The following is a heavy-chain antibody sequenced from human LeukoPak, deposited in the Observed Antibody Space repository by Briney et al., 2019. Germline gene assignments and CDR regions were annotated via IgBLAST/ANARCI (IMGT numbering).Heavy chain of an antibody. CDR3: ARTGAYYYDRFDY. J-gene: IGHJ4*02. D-gene: IGHD3-22*01. CDR2: IYHSGST. CDR1: GGSISSGGYS. V-gene: IGHV4-30-2*01. Sequence: SETLSLTCAVSGGSISSGGYSWSWIRQPPGKGLEWIGYIYHSGSTYYNPSLKSRVTISVDTSKNQFSLKLSSVTAADTAVYYCARTGAYYYDRFDYWGQGTLVTVSS.